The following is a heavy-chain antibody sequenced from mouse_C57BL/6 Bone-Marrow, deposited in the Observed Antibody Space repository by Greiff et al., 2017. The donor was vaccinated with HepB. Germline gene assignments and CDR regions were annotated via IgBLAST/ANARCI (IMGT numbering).Heavy chain of an antibody. CDR1: GYTFTSYG. CDR3: ARYTTVVAPYYFDY. V-gene: IGHV1-81*01. D-gene: IGHD1-1*01. J-gene: IGHJ2*01. Sequence: VQLVESGAELARPGASVKLSCKASGYTFTSYGISWVKQRTGQGLEWIGEIYPRSGNTYYNEKFKGKATLTADKSSSTAYMELRSLTSEDSAVYFCARYTTVVAPYYFDYWGQGTTLTVSS. CDR2: IYPRSGNT.